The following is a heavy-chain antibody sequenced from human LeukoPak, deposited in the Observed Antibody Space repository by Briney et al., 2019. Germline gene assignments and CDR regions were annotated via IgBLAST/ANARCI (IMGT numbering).Heavy chain of an antibody. D-gene: IGHD1-1*01. Sequence: GASMTVSSKAYGYTFTGYYMHCDRQAPGQGLEWMGWINPNSGGTNYAQKFQGRVTMTRDTCISTAYMELSRLRSDDTAVYYCARESLLTGSSEYWGQGTVVTVSS. J-gene: IGHJ4*02. V-gene: IGHV1-2*02. CDR3: ARESLLTGSSEY. CDR2: INPNSGGT. CDR1: GYTFTGYY.